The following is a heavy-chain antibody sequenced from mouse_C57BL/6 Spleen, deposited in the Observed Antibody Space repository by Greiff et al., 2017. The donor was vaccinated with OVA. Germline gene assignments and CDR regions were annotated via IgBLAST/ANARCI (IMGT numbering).Heavy chain of an antibody. Sequence: QVHVKQSGAELVRPGASVTLSCKASGYTFTDYEMHWVKQTPVHGLEWIGAIDPDTGGTAYNQKFKGKAILTADKSSSTAYMELRSLTSEDSAVYYWTGDVDHWGQGTTLTVSS. D-gene: IGHD3-3*01. CDR3: TGDVDH. V-gene: IGHV1-15*01. J-gene: IGHJ2*01. CDR1: GYTFTDYE. CDR2: IDPDTGGT.